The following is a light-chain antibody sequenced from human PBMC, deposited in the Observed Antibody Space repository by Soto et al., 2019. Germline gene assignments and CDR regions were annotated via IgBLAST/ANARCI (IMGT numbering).Light chain of an antibody. CDR3: CSYAGSYTWV. V-gene: IGLV2-11*01. J-gene: IGLJ3*02. CDR1: SSDVSGYNY. CDR2: DVS. Sequence: QSVLTQPASVSGSPGQSITMSCTGTSSDVSGYNYVSWYQQHPGKAPKLMIYDVSKRPSGVPDRFSGSKSGNTASLTISGLQAEDEADYYCCSYAGSYTWVFGGGTKLTVL.